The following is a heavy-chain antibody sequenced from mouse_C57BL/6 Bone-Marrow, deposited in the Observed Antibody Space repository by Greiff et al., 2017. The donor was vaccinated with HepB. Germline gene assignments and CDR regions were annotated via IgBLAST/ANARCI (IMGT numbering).Heavy chain of an antibody. J-gene: IGHJ3*01. CDR3: ARCGFTVPFAY. CDR2: IYPRSGNT. V-gene: IGHV1-81*01. D-gene: IGHD1-1*01. CDR1: GYTFTSYG. Sequence: VQLQHSGAELARPGASVKLSCKASGYTFTSYGISWVKQRTGQGLEWIGEIYPRSGNTYYNEKFKGKATLTADKSSSTAYMELRSLTSEDSAVDFCARCGFTVPFAYWGQGTLVTVSA.